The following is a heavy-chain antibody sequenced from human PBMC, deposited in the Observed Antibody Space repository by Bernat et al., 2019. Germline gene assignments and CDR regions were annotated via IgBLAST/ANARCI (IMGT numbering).Heavy chain of an antibody. J-gene: IGHJ4*02. CDR1: GFTFSIYS. D-gene: IGHD3-3*01. CDR2: INGSGSFI. Sequence: EVQLVESGGDLVQPGGSLRLSCAASGFTFSIYSMNWVRQAPGKGLEWVSYINGSGSFIYYADSVKGRFTISRDNAKNSLFLQMNSLRAEDTAVYYCARLTRGQILGNWGQGTLVTVSS. CDR3: ARLTRGQILGN. V-gene: IGHV3-48*01.